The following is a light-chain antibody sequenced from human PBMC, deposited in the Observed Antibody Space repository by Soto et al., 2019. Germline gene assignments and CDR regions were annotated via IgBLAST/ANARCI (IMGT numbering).Light chain of an antibody. CDR2: DAS. V-gene: IGKV1-33*01. Sequence: DIQMTQSPSSLSASVGDRVTIACQASDDINNYLSWFQQKPGKAPKLLIYDASKLEAGVPSRFSGSGSGADFTFTITSLQAEDTATYFCQQYHDLPYTFGQGTKLEIK. CDR3: QQYHDLPYT. J-gene: IGKJ2*01. CDR1: DDINNY.